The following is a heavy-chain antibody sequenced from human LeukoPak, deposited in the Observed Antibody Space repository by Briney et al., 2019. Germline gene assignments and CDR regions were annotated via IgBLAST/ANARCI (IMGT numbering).Heavy chain of an antibody. J-gene: IGHJ6*03. Sequence: SSETLSLTCAVYGGSFSGYYWSWIRQPPGKGLEWIGEINHSGSTNYNPSLKSRVTISVDTSKNQLSLKLSSVTAADTAVYYCARGGAYYYDSSGSYAYYYYYYMDVWGKGTTVTVSS. D-gene: IGHD3-22*01. CDR1: GGSFSGYY. CDR2: INHSGST. CDR3: ARGGAYYYDSSGSYAYYYYYYMDV. V-gene: IGHV4-34*01.